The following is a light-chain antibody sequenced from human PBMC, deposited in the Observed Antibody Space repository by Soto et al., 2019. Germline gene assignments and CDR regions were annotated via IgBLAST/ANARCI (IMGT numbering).Light chain of an antibody. CDR2: DAY. J-gene: IGKJ5*01. Sequence: VWTQSPVTLTLSPGERATLSCRASQSFRGLLAWYQQKPGQAPRLLIYDAYNRATGIPPRFSGSGSGTDFTLTISSLEPEDSAAYYCQQRHMWPITFGQGTRLEIK. V-gene: IGKV3-11*01. CDR1: QSFRGL. CDR3: QQRHMWPIT.